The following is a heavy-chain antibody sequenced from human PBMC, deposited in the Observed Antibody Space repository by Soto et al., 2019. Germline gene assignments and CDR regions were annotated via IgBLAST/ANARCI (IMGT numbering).Heavy chain of an antibody. J-gene: IGHJ2*01. D-gene: IGHD3-16*02. CDR3: ARGSDYVWGSYRDSRAWYFDL. Sequence: QVQLVQSGAEVKKPGSSVKVSCKASGGTFSSYAISWVRQAPGQGLEWMGGLIPIFGTANDAQKFQGRVTITADESTSTAYMELSSLRSEDTAVYYCARGSDYVWGSYRDSRAWYFDLWGRGTLVTVSS. CDR2: LIPIFGTA. CDR1: GGTFSSYA. V-gene: IGHV1-69*01.